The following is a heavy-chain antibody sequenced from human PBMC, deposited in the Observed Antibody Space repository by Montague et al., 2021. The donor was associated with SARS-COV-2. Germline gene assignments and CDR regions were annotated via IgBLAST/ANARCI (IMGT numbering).Heavy chain of an antibody. D-gene: IGHD1-1*01. CDR3: ARGAPGY. CDR1: GGSFTDYH. V-gene: IGHV4-34*01. CDR2: INYGGST. J-gene: IGHJ4*02. Sequence: SETLSLTCAVYGGSFTDYHWTWIRQSPGGGLEWIGQINYGGSTKYNPSLRSRVTMPIDTSKNQFSLKLTSVTAADTAVYYCARGAPGYWGQGTLVTVSS.